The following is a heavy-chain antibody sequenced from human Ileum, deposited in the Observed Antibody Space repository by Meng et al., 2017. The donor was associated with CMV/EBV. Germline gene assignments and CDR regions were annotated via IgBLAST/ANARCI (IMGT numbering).Heavy chain of an antibody. V-gene: IGHV3-66*02. CDR2: SENCDYT. Sequence: GCTVSSDDRTWGRQAPGKVREWVAVSENCDYTHYADSVKGRFTIPRGYATNTLDLQMNSLRVDDTAVYDWASAKQQRAGGTYWYFDLWGRGTLVTVSS. J-gene: IGHJ2*01. CDR1: GCTVSSDD. CDR3: ASAKQQRAGGTYWYFDL. D-gene: IGHD6-13*01.